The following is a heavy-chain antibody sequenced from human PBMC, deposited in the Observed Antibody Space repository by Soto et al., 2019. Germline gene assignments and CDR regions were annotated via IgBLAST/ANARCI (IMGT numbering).Heavy chain of an antibody. CDR1: GGSISSGGYY. CDR2: IYYSGST. V-gene: IGHV4-31*02. J-gene: IGHJ4*02. CDR3: ARGLDYDFWSGYYTPYYFDY. D-gene: IGHD3-3*01. Sequence: SETLSLTCTVSGGSISSGGYYWSWIRQHPGKGLEWIGYIYYSGSTYYNPSLKSRVTISVDTSKNQFSLKLSSVTAADTAVYYCARGLDYDFWSGYYTPYYFDYWGQGTTVTVSS.